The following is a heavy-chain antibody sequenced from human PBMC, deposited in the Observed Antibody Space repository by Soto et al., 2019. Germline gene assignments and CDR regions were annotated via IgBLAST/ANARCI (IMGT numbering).Heavy chain of an antibody. CDR2: MYYSGTT. CDR3: ASERIRSGYSHYYGMDV. CDR1: GDSVSSGSSY. D-gene: IGHD3-3*01. V-gene: IGHV4-61*01. Sequence: SETLSLTCSVSGDSVSSGSSYWCWIRQPPGKGLEWIGNMYYSGTTNYNTSLKSRLTISVDTSKNQFSLRLTSVTAADTAVYYCASERIRSGYSHYYGMDVWGQGTTVTVSS. J-gene: IGHJ6*02.